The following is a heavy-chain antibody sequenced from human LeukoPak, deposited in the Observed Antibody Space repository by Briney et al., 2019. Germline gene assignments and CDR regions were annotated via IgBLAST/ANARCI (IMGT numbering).Heavy chain of an antibody. D-gene: IGHD3-3*01. CDR2: SSAYNGNT. V-gene: IGHV1-18*01. CDR3: AREGEWLSRKTDYFDY. Sequence: ASVKVSCKASGYTFTSYGISWVRQAPGQGLEWMRWSSAYNGNTNYAQKLQGRVTMTTDTSTSTDYMELRSLRSDDTAVYYCAREGEWLSRKTDYFDYSGPGTLVTVSS. CDR1: GYTFTSYG. J-gene: IGHJ4*02.